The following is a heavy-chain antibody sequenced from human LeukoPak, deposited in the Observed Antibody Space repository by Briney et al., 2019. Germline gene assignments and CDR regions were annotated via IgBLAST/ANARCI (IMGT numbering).Heavy chain of an antibody. CDR3: ASQYCSGGSCYRAFDY. D-gene: IGHD2-15*01. V-gene: IGHV3-21*01. Sequence: GGSLRLSCEASGFTFSSYSMNWIRQAPGKGLEWVSSISSTSSYIYYADSVKGRFTISRDNAKNSLYLQLNSLRAEDTAVYYCASQYCSGGSCYRAFDYWGQGTLVTVSS. CDR2: ISSTSSYI. CDR1: GFTFSSYS. J-gene: IGHJ4*02.